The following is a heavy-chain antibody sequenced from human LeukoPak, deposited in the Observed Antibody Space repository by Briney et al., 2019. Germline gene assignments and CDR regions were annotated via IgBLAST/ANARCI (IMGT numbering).Heavy chain of an antibody. J-gene: IGHJ2*01. Sequence: GGSLRLSCAASGFTFSSYSMNWVRQAPGKGLEWVSSISSSSSYIYYADSVKGRFTISRDNAKNSLYLQMNSLRAEDTAVYYCARPLMSYGYSYWYFDLWGRGTLVTVSS. CDR1: GFTFSSYS. CDR2: ISSSSSYI. D-gene: IGHD5-18*01. CDR3: ARPLMSYGYSYWYFDL. V-gene: IGHV3-21*01.